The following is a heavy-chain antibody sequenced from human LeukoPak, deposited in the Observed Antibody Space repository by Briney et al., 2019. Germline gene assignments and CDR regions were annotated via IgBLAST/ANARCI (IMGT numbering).Heavy chain of an antibody. CDR3: ARVPHYYSSGSSGFDY. CDR1: GYTFTSYG. CDR2: ISAYNGNT. Sequence: GASVTVSCTASGYTFTSYGISWVRQAPGQGLEWMGWISAYNGNTNYAQKLQGRVTMTTDTSTSTAYMELRSLRSDDTAVYYCARVPHYYSSGSSGFDYWGQGTLVTVSS. V-gene: IGHV1-18*01. J-gene: IGHJ4*02. D-gene: IGHD3-10*01.